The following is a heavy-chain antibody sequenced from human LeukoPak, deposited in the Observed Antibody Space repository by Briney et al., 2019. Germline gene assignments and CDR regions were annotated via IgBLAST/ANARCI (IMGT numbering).Heavy chain of an antibody. J-gene: IGHJ5*02. CDR3: ARGTRYFDWSHNWFDP. CDR1: GGSITSDY. Sequence: ASETLSLTCTVSGGSITSDYWSWIRQSPGKGLEWIGYFSYSGSTHYSPSLTSRVTISVDTSKNQFSLKLSSVTAADTAEYYCARGTRYFDWSHNWFDPWGQGTLVTVSS. V-gene: IGHV4-59*08. CDR2: FSYSGST. D-gene: IGHD3-9*01.